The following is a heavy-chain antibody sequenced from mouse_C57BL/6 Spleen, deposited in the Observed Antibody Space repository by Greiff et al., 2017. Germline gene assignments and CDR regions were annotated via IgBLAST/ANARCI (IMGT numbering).Heavy chain of an antibody. CDR1: GFTFSSYG. Sequence: DVKLVESGGDLVKPGGSLKLSCAASGFTFSSYGMSWVRQTPDKRLEWVATISSGGSYTYYPDSVQGRFTISRDNAKNTLYLQMSSLKSEDTAMYYCARQGDYDGWYFDVWGTGTTVTVSS. CDR3: ARQGDYDGWYFDV. J-gene: IGHJ1*03. CDR2: ISSGGSYT. V-gene: IGHV5-6*02. D-gene: IGHD2-4*01.